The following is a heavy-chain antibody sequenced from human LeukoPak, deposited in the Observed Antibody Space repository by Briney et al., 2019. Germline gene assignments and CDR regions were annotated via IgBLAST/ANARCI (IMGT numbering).Heavy chain of an antibody. D-gene: IGHD3-22*01. CDR1: GGSISSYY. CDR2: IYTSGST. V-gene: IGHV4-4*07. J-gene: IGHJ4*02. Sequence: ASETLSLTCTVSGGSISSYYWSWIRQPAGKGLEWIGRIYTSGSTNYNPSLKSRVTMSVDTSKNQFSPKLSSVTAADTAVYYCARNYDSSGFDYWGQGTLVTVSS. CDR3: ARNYDSSGFDY.